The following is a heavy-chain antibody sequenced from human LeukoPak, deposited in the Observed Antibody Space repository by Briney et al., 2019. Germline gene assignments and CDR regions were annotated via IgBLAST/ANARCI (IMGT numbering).Heavy chain of an antibody. D-gene: IGHD3-10*01. CDR2: TSPSGGTI. J-gene: IGHJ2*01. V-gene: IGHV3-11*04. CDR3: AHEGFGEGYFDL. Sequence: GGSRRLSCAASGFTFSDYYMSWIRQAPETGLEWLSYTSPSGGTIYYTDSVKGRFTISRDNAKNSLYLQMNSLRAEDTAVYYCAHEGFGEGYFDLWGRGTLVTVSS. CDR1: GFTFSDYY.